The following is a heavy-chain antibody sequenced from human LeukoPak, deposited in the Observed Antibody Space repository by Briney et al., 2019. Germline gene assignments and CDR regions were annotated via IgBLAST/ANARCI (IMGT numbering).Heavy chain of an antibody. CDR2: ISSSSSYI. J-gene: IGHJ4*02. V-gene: IGHV3-21*01. CDR3: ARSLAAAELATPY. CDR1: GFTFSSYR. Sequence: PGGSLRLSCAASGFTFSSYRMNWVRQAPGKGLEWVSSISSSSSYIYYADSVKGRFTISRDNAKNSLYLQMNSLRAEDTAVYYCARSLAAAELATPYWGQGTLVTVSS. D-gene: IGHD6-13*01.